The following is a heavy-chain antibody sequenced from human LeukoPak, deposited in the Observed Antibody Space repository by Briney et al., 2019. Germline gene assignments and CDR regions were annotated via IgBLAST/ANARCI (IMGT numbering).Heavy chain of an antibody. Sequence: SETLSLTCAVSGGSISRSDWWSWVRQSPGKGLEWIGEIFHSGSTKYNPSLKSRVTISVDKSKNQFSLNLTSVTAADTAMYYCARDASLQTVAFDVWGQGTMVTVSS. V-gene: IGHV4-4*02. D-gene: IGHD5-24*01. CDR3: ARDASLQTVAFDV. CDR2: IFHSGST. J-gene: IGHJ3*01. CDR1: GGSISRSDW.